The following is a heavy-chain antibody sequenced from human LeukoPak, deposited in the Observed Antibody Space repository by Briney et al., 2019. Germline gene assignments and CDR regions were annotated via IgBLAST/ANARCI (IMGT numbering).Heavy chain of an antibody. Sequence: SQTLSLTCAVSGGSTSSSDYSWSWVRQPPGKALEWIGYIYHSGRAYYNPSLKSRVTVSVDRSKNEFSLKLSSVTAADTAVYYCASVYSGSYYFNYWGQGTLVTVSS. CDR3: ASVYSGSYYFNY. CDR1: GGSTSSSDYS. J-gene: IGHJ4*02. D-gene: IGHD1-26*01. V-gene: IGHV4-30-2*01. CDR2: IYHSGRA.